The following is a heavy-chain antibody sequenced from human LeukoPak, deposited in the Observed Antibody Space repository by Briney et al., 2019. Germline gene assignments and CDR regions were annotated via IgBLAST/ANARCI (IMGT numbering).Heavy chain of an antibody. V-gene: IGHV4-34*01. D-gene: IGHD2-2*01. CDR3: ARGRYCSSTSCPKWFDP. Sequence: SETLSLTCAVYGGSFSGYYWSWIRQPPGKGLEWVGEISHSGSTNDNPSLKSRVTISVDTSKNQFSLKLSSVTAADTAVYYCARGRYCSSTSCPKWFDPWGQGTLVTVSS. J-gene: IGHJ5*02. CDR1: GGSFSGYY. CDR2: ISHSGST.